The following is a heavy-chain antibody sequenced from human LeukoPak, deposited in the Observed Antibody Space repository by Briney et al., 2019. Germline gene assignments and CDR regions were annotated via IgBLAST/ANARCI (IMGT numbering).Heavy chain of an antibody. CDR3: AKESTYGYYFDY. J-gene: IGHJ4*02. V-gene: IGHV3-43D*03. CDR1: GFTFDDHS. D-gene: IGHD3-10*01. Sequence: GGSLRLSCAASGFTFDDHSMHWVRQAPGKGLEWVSLISWDGRSPYYADSVKGRFTISRDNRKNSLYLQMNSLRAEDTALYYCAKESTYGYYFDYWGQGTLVTVSS. CDR2: ISWDGRSP.